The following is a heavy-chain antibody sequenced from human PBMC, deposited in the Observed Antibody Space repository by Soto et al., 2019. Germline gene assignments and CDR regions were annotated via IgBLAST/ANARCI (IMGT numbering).Heavy chain of an antibody. V-gene: IGHV1-69*02. D-gene: IGHD2-15*01. J-gene: IGHJ4*02. CDR3: AGCSGGSCYPLTLDY. CDR2: IIPILGIA. CDR1: GGTFSSYT. Sequence: QVQLVQSGAEVKKPGSSVKVSCKASGGTFSSYTISWVRQAPGQGLEWMGRIIPILGIANYARKFQGRVTITAYKSTSTAYMELSSLRSQDTAVYYCAGCSGGSCYPLTLDYWGQGTLVTVSS.